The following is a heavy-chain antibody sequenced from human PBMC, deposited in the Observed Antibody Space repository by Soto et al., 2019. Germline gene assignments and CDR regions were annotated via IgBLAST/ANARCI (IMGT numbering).Heavy chain of an antibody. J-gene: IGHJ5*02. Sequence: PGGSLRLSCAASGFSLSTYWMSWVRQAPGKGLEWVSAISGSGGSTYYADSVKGRFTISRDNSKNTLCLQMNSLRAEDTAVYYCAKDPSAYSSGPNWFDPWGQGTLVTVSS. CDR1: GFSLSTYW. CDR2: ISGSGGST. CDR3: AKDPSAYSSGPNWFDP. V-gene: IGHV3-23*01. D-gene: IGHD6-19*01.